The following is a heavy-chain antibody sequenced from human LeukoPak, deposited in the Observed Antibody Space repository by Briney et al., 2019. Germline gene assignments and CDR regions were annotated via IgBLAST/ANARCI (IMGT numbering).Heavy chain of an antibody. CDR1: GFTFSSYS. CDR3: ARVPYDSSGYYYFDY. CDR2: ISSSSGFI. D-gene: IGHD3-22*01. Sequence: GGSLRLSCAASGFTFSSYSMNWVRQAPGKGLEWVSSISSSSGFIYYAGSVKGRFTISRDNAKNSLYLQMNSLRAEDTAVYYCARVPYDSSGYYYFDYWGQGTLVTVSS. J-gene: IGHJ4*02. V-gene: IGHV3-21*01.